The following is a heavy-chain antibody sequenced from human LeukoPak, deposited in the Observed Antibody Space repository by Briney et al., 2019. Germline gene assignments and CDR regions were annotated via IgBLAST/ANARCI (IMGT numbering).Heavy chain of an antibody. Sequence: PGGSLRLSCAAPGFTFSDYYMSWIRQAPGKGLEWVSYISSSGSTIYYADSVEGRFTISRDNARNSLYLQMNSLRAEDTAVYYCARRKRDCSGGSCYSRFDYWGQGTLVTVSS. D-gene: IGHD2-15*01. CDR1: GFTFSDYY. J-gene: IGHJ4*02. V-gene: IGHV3-11*01. CDR2: ISSSGSTI. CDR3: ARRKRDCSGGSCYSRFDY.